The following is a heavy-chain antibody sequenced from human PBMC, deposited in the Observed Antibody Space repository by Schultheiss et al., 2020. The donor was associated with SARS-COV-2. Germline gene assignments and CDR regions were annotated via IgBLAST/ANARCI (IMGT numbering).Heavy chain of an antibody. Sequence: SETLSLTCAVYGGSFSGYYWSWIRQPPGKGLEWIGEINHSGRTNYNPSLKSRVTISVDTSKNQFSLKLSSVTAADTAVYYCARHKRMEGLGTLWYFDYWGQGSLVTVSS. CDR1: GGSFSGYY. J-gene: IGHJ4*02. CDR2: INHSGRT. CDR3: ARHKRMEGLGTLWYFDY. V-gene: IGHV4-34*01. D-gene: IGHD7-27*01.